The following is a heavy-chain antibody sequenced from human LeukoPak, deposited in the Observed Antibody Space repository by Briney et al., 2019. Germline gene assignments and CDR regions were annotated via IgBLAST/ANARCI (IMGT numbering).Heavy chain of an antibody. CDR1: GFTFINYA. Sequence: GGSLRLSCAASGFTFINYAMHWVRQAPGKGLEWVAVISYDGGTEYYADSVKGRFTISRDNSKNTVYLQMNSVRAEDTAVYYCARDIAAEGFDYWGQGTLVTVSS. J-gene: IGHJ4*02. V-gene: IGHV3-30*04. CDR2: ISYDGGTE. CDR3: ARDIAAEGFDY. D-gene: IGHD6-13*01.